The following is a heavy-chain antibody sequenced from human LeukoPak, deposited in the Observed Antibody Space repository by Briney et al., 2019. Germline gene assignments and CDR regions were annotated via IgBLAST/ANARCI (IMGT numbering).Heavy chain of an antibody. J-gene: IGHJ4*02. V-gene: IGHV3-53*01. Sequence: GGSLRLSCAASGFTVSSNYMSWVRQAPGTGLAWVSIMYAGGGTNYADSVKGRFTISRDNSKNTLYLQMNSLTAEDTAVYYCARSLYDSGSPKNYFDYWGQGTLVTVSS. CDR1: GFTVSSNY. CDR2: MYAGGGT. D-gene: IGHD3-22*01. CDR3: ARSLYDSGSPKNYFDY.